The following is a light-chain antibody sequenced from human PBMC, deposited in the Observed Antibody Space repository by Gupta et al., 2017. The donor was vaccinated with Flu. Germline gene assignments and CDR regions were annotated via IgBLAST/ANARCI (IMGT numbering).Light chain of an antibody. CDR3: GSWDDSLSSYV. V-gene: IGLV1-51*02. Sequence: QSVLTQPPSVAAAPGQQVTITCSGSSSNIGTNSVSWYQQLPGTAPKLLIYEHDKRPSGIPDRFSGSKSGTSATLGITGLQTGDEADYYCGSWDDSLSSYVFGTGTKVTVL. J-gene: IGLJ1*01. CDR2: EHD. CDR1: SSNIGTNS.